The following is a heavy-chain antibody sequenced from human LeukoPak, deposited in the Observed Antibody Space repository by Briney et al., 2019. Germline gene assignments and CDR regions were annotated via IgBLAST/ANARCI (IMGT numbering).Heavy chain of an antibody. J-gene: IGHJ4*02. Sequence: GGSLGLSCAASGFTFDDYAMHWVRQAPGKGLEWVSLISWDGGSTYYADSVKGRFTISRDNSKNSLYLQMNSLRAEDTALYYCATLGIAGAYWGQGTLVTVSS. V-gene: IGHV3-43D*03. D-gene: IGHD6-13*01. CDR1: GFTFDDYA. CDR3: ATLGIAGAY. CDR2: ISWDGGST.